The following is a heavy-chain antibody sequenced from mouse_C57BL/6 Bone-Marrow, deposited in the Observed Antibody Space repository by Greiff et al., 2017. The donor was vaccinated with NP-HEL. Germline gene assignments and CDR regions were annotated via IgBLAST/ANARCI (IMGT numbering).Heavy chain of an antibody. Sequence: QVQLKESGAELVKPGASVKMSCKASGYTFTTYPIEWMKQNPGKGLEWIGNFHPYNDDTKYNEKFKGKATLTVDSSSSTAYMQLSRLTAEDSAVYDCAREGDDYGSRCYCDYGGQGTTLTVSA. D-gene: IGHD1-1*01. CDR1: GYTFTTYP. J-gene: IGHJ2*01. V-gene: IGHV1-47*01. CDR2: FHPYNDDT. CDR3: AREGDDYGSRCYCDY.